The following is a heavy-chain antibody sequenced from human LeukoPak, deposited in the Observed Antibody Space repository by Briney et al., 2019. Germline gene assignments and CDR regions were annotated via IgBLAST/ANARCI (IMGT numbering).Heavy chain of an antibody. Sequence: GGSLRLSCAASGFTFSSYAMSWVRQAPGKGLEWVSAISGSGGSTYYADSVKGRFTISRDNSKNTLYLQMNSLRAEDTAVYYCAKVGPVLRFLEWLFFDYWGQGTLVTASS. CDR2: ISGSGGST. J-gene: IGHJ4*02. CDR3: AKVGPVLRFLEWLFFDY. CDR1: GFTFSSYA. D-gene: IGHD3-3*01. V-gene: IGHV3-23*01.